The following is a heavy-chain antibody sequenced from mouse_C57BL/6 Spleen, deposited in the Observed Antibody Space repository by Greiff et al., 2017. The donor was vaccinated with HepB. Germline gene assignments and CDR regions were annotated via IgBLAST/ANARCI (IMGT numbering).Heavy chain of an antibody. CDR1: GYTFTSYW. V-gene: IGHV1-53*01. CDR2: INPSNGGT. Sequence: QVQLQQSGTELVKPGASVKLSCKASGYTFTSYWMHWVKQRPGQGLEWIGNINPSNGGTNYNEKFKSKATLTVDKSSSTAYMQLSSLTSEDSAVYYCARYDYDRDGYFDVWGTGTTVTVSS. CDR3: ARYDYDRDGYFDV. D-gene: IGHD2-4*01. J-gene: IGHJ1*03.